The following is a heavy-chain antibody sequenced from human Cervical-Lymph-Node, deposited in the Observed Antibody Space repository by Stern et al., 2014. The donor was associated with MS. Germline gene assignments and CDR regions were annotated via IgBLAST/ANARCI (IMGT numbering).Heavy chain of an antibody. CDR1: GGSFSGYY. CDR2: INHSGST. V-gene: IGHV4-34*01. Sequence: QVQLQQWGAGLLKPSETLSLTCAVYGGSFSGYYWSWIRQPPGKGLEWIGEINHSGSTNYNPSLKSRVTISVETSKNQFSLKLSSVTAADTAVYYCARGAEYYGMDVWGQGTTVTVSS. J-gene: IGHJ6*02. CDR3: ARGAEYYGMDV.